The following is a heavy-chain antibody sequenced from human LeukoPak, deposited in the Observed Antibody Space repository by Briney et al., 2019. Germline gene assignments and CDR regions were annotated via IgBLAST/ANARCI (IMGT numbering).Heavy chain of an antibody. D-gene: IGHD4-23*01. J-gene: IGHJ3*02. CDR3: ARAYGGNSYDAFDI. Sequence: ASVKVSCKASGYTFTSYGISWVRQAPGQGLEWMGWISAYNGNTNYAQELQGRVTMTTDTSTSTAYMELRSLRSDDTAVYYCARAYGGNSYDAFDIWGQGTMVTVSS. CDR2: ISAYNGNT. V-gene: IGHV1-18*01. CDR1: GYTFTSYG.